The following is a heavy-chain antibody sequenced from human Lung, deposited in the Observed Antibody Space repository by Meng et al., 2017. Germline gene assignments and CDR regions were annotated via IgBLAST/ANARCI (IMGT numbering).Heavy chain of an antibody. Sequence: QVKIRQWGVGRLKHSEALCLTCVVSGGSFSDYYWSWIRQPPGKGLEWIGEINHSGSTNYNPSLESRATISVDTSQNNLSLKLSSVTAADSAVYYCARGPTTMAHDFDYWGQGTLVTVSS. D-gene: IGHD4-11*01. J-gene: IGHJ4*02. V-gene: IGHV4-34*01. CDR3: ARGPTTMAHDFDY. CDR2: INHSGST. CDR1: GGSFSDYY.